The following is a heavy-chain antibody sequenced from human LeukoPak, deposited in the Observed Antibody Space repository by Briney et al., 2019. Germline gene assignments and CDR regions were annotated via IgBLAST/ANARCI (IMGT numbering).Heavy chain of an antibody. CDR3: ARHVGSFDDGWFDP. J-gene: IGHJ5*02. D-gene: IGHD3-10*01. Sequence: SETLSLTCDVSGYSITSGYYWAWIRQPPGLGLEWIASAYHSGSVDYSPPLQSRLKILVDTSKNQFSLRLTSVNASDTAVYYCARHVGSFDDGWFDPWGQGTLVIVSS. CDR1: GYSITSGYY. CDR2: AYHSGSV. V-gene: IGHV4-38-2*01.